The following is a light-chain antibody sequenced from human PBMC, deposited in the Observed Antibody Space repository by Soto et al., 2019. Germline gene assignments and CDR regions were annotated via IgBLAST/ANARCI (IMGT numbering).Light chain of an antibody. J-gene: IGKJ4*01. CDR2: DAS. CDR1: QSISSW. CDR3: QQYNSYPPGVT. Sequence: DIQMTQSPSTLSASVGDRVTITCRASQSISSWLAWYQQKPGKAPKLLIYDASSLESGVPSRFSGSGSGTEFTLTISSLQPDDFATYYCQQYNSYPPGVTFGGGTKVEIK. V-gene: IGKV1-5*01.